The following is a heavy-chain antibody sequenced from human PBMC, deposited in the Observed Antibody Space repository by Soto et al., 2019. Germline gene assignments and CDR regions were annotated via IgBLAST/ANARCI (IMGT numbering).Heavy chain of an antibody. CDR2: IYWDDDK. V-gene: IGHV2-5*02. D-gene: IGHD2-21*02. CDR1: GFSLSTSAAG. Sequence: QITLKESGPPLVKPTQTLTLTCTFSGFSLSTSAAGVGWVRQPPGKALEWLAVIYWDDDKRYSPSLQSRLTITKDTSKDQVVLTMTDMEPVDTGTYYCAHTRGGGNSAWFDPWGQGTLVTVSS. CDR3: AHTRGGGNSAWFDP. J-gene: IGHJ5*02.